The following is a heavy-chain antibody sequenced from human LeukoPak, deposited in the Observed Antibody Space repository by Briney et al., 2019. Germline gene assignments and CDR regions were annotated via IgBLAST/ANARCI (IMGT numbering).Heavy chain of an antibody. J-gene: IGHJ5*02. CDR3: ARDQGDSSGWYGWFDP. Sequence: GGSLRLSCAASGFTYSSYEMNWVRQAPGKGLEWVSYISSSGSTIYYADSVKGRFTISRDNAKNSLYLQMNSLRAEDTAVYYCARDQGDSSGWYGWFDPWGQGTLVTVSS. V-gene: IGHV3-48*03. CDR1: GFTYSSYE. CDR2: ISSSGSTI. D-gene: IGHD6-19*01.